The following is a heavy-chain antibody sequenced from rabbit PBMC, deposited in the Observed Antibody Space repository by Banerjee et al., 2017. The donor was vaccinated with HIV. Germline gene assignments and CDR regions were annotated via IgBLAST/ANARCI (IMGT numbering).Heavy chain of an antibody. CDR2: IYAGSGST. CDR3: ARAPAGDTSNGYPTRLNL. D-gene: IGHD3-1*01. Sequence: QSLEESGGDLVKPGASLTLTCTASGFSFSSNYYMCWVRQAPGKGLEWIACIYAGSGSTWYASWAKGRFTISKTSSTTVTLQMTSLTAADTATYFCARAPAGDTSNGYPTRLNLWGPGTLVTDS. CDR1: GFSFSSNYY. V-gene: IGHV1S40*01. J-gene: IGHJ4*01.